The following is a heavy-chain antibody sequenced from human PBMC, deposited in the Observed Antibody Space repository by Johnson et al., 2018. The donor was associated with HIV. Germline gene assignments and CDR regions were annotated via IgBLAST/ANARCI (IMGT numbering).Heavy chain of an antibody. V-gene: IGHV3-53*01. D-gene: IGHD6-13*01. CDR2: IYSGGST. CDR3: AKEANPYSSSSYGDAFDI. CDR1: GFTVRSNY. Sequence: VQLVESGGGLIQPGGSLRLSCAASGFTVRSNYMSWVRQAPGKGLEWVSVIYSGGSTYYADSVKGRFTISRDNSKNTLYLQMNSLRAEDTAVYYCAKEANPYSSSSYGDAFDIWGQGTMVTVSS. J-gene: IGHJ3*02.